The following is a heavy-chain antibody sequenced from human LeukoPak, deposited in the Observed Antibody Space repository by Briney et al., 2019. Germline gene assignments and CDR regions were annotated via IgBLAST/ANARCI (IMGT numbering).Heavy chain of an antibody. D-gene: IGHD3-22*01. CDR2: ISSGGNT. CDR3: ARNDRGAFDI. CDR1: GFTVSRNY. Sequence: GGSLRLACAASGFTVSRNYMSWVRQAPGKGLEWVSVISSGGNTYYTGSVKGRFTISRDNSKNTLYLQMSSLRVEDTAVYYCARNDRGAFDIWGQGTMVTVSS. V-gene: IGHV3-53*01. J-gene: IGHJ3*02.